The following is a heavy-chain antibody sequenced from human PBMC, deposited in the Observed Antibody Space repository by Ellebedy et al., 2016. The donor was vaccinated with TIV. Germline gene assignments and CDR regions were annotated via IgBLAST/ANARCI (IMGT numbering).Heavy chain of an antibody. J-gene: IGHJ6*02. CDR2: INPSGGST. CDR3: ASCSSTSCYDYYGMDV. CDR1: GYTFTSYY. Sequence: AASVKVSCKASGYTFTSYYMHWVRQAPGQGLEWMGIINPSGGSTSYAQKFQGRVTMTRDTSTSTVYMELSSLRSEDTAVYYCASCSSTSCYDYYGMDVWGQGTTVTVSS. D-gene: IGHD2-2*01. V-gene: IGHV1-46*01.